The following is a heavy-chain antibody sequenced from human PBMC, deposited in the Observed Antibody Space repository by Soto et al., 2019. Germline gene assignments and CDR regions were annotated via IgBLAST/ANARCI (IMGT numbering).Heavy chain of an antibody. D-gene: IGHD5-18*01. CDR2: ISSSSSYI. Sequence: GGSLRLSCAASGFTFSSYSMNWVRQAPGKGLEWVSSISSSSSYIYYADSVKGRFTISRDNAKNSLYLQMNSLRAEDTAVYYCASGYSYEDPVEVGDYYYYGMDVWGQGTTVTVSS. CDR3: ASGYSYEDPVEVGDYYYYGMDV. J-gene: IGHJ6*02. CDR1: GFTFSSYS. V-gene: IGHV3-21*01.